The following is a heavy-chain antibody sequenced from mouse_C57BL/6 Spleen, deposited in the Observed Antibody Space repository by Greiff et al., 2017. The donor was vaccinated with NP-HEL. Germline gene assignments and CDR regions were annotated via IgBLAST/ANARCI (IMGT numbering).Heavy chain of an antibody. CDR3: AREVTTRGPFAY. J-gene: IGHJ3*01. CDR2: IDPNSGGT. Sequence: VKPGASVKLSCKASGYTFTSYWMHWVKQRPGRGLEWLGRIDPNSGGTKYNEKFKSKATLTVDKPSSTAYMQLSSLTSEDSAVDYCAREVTTRGPFAYWGQGTLVTVSA. CDR1: GYTFTSYW. V-gene: IGHV1-72*01. D-gene: IGHD2-2*01.